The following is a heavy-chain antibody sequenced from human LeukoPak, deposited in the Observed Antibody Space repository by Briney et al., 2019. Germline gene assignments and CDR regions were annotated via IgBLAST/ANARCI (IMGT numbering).Heavy chain of an antibody. CDR2: IIPILGIA. D-gene: IGHD3-3*01. CDR1: GGTFSSYT. V-gene: IGHV1-69*02. Sequence: SVKVSCKASGGTFSSYTISWVRQAPGQGLEWMGRIIPILGIANYAQKFQGRVTITADKSTSTAYMELSSLRSEDTAVYYCASRYYDFRSGYYSDNWFDPWGQGTLVTVSS. J-gene: IGHJ5*02. CDR3: ASRYYDFRSGYYSDNWFDP.